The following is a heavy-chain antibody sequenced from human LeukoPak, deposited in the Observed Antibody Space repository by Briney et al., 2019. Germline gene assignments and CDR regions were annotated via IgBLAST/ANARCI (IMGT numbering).Heavy chain of an antibody. Sequence: LETLSLTCIVSGGPISVDYWNWIRQAPGKGLEWIGYIYYTGRTKYNPSLASRLTISIDTSKSQFSLRLTSVTAADTAVYYCARQTGSGLFILPGGQGTLVTVSS. J-gene: IGHJ4*02. CDR2: IYYTGRT. CDR3: ARQTGSGLFILP. CDR1: GGPISVDY. V-gene: IGHV4-59*08. D-gene: IGHD3/OR15-3a*01.